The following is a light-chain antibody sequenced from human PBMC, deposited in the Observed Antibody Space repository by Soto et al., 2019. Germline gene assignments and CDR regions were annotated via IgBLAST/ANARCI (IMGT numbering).Light chain of an antibody. CDR3: QQYGSSRWT. Sequence: EIVLTQSPATLSLSPGERATLSCRASQSVSSSYLAWYQQKHGQAPRLLIYDASSRATGIPDRFSGSGSGTDFTLTISRLEPEDFAVYYCQQYGSSRWTFGQGTKVDIK. J-gene: IGKJ1*01. V-gene: IGKV3-20*01. CDR1: QSVSSSY. CDR2: DAS.